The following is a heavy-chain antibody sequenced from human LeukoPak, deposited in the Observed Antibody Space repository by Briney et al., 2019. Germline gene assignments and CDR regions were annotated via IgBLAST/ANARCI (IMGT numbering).Heavy chain of an antibody. CDR1: GFTFSSYG. J-gene: IGHJ6*03. CDR2: IRYDGSNK. Sequence: GGSLRLSCAASGFTFSSYGMHWVRQAPGKGLEWVAFIRYDGSNKYYADSVKGRFTISRDNSKNTLYLQMNSLRADDTAVYYCAKGLTYYYDSSGYYYYYYYMDVWGKGTTVTVSS. V-gene: IGHV3-30*02. D-gene: IGHD3-22*01. CDR3: AKGLTYYYDSSGYYYYYYYMDV.